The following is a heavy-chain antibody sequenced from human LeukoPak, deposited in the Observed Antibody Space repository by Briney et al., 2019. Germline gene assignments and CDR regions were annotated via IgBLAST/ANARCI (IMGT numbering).Heavy chain of an antibody. CDR2: IYYSGST. Sequence: PSQTLSLTCTVSGGSISSGGYYWSWIRQHPGKGLEWIGYIYYSGSTYYNPSLKSRVTISVDTSKNQFSLKLSSVTAADTAVDYCATRNWAYDAFDIWGQGTMVTVSS. CDR3: ATRNWAYDAFDI. J-gene: IGHJ3*02. D-gene: IGHD7-27*01. V-gene: IGHV4-31*03. CDR1: GGSISSGGYY.